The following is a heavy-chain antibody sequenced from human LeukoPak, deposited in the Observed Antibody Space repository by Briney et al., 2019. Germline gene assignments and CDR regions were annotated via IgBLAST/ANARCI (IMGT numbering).Heavy chain of an antibody. CDR3: TRDPQMTSGYGMDA. CDR1: GFIASSSY. V-gene: IGHV3-66*02. D-gene: IGHD3-22*01. CDR2: IYTGTST. J-gene: IGHJ6*02. Sequence: GGSLRLSCAASGFIASSSYMNWVRQAPGKGLERVSVIYTGTSTYYADSVKGRFTISRDDSKNTVYLQMNSLRPEDRGVYYCTRDPQMTSGYGMDAWGQGTTVAVS.